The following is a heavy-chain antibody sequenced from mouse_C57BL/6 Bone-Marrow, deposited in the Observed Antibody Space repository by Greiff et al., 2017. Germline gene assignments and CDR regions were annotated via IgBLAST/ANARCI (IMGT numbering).Heavy chain of an antibody. D-gene: IGHD1-1*01. CDR2: SSNKANDYTT. J-gene: IGHJ1*03. V-gene: IGHV7-1*01. CDR1: GFTFSDFY. Sequence: EVKLVESGGGLVQSGRSLRLSCATSGFTFSDFYMEWVRQAPGKGMEWIAASSNKANDYTTEYSASVKGRFIVSRDTSQSILYLQMNALRAEDTAIYYCARGITTVVARTDWYFDVWGTGTTVTVSS. CDR3: ARGITTVVARTDWYFDV.